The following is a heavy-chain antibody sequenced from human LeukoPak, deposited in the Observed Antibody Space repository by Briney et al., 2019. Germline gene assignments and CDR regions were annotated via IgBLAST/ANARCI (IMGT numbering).Heavy chain of an antibody. CDR2: PGDFDT. Sequence: PGDFDTRYSPSFQGQVTISADKSISTAYLQWSSLKASDTAMYYCVRLDPGNKHGPRVLDYWGQGSLVTVSS. J-gene: IGHJ4*02. D-gene: IGHD1/OR15-1a*01. CDR3: VRLDPGNKHGPRVLDY. V-gene: IGHV5-51*01.